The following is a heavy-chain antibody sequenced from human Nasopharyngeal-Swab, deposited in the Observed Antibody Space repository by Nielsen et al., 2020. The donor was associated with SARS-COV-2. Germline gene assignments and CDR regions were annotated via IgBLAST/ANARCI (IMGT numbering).Heavy chain of an antibody. CDR1: GDTFNNNA. Sequence: SVKVSCKASGDTFNNNAISWVRQAPGQGLEWMGGIIPIYGTTNRAQKFQGRLTITADDTTNTAYMELSSLRSEDTAVYYCARESLPSYYDDSRGYAGYAFDIWGQGTVVTVSS. D-gene: IGHD3-22*01. J-gene: IGHJ3*02. CDR2: IIPIYGTT. V-gene: IGHV1-69*13. CDR3: ARESLPSYYDDSRGYAGYAFDI.